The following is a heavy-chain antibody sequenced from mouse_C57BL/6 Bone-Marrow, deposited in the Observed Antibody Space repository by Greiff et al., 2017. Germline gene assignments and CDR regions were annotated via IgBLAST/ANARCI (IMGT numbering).Heavy chain of an antibody. J-gene: IGHJ2*01. CDR3: TRGLRRRGYYFDY. V-gene: IGHV1-15*01. Sequence: VQRVESGAELVRPGASVTLSCKASGYTFTDYEMHWVKQTPVHGLEWIGAIDPETGGTAYNQKFKGKAILTADKSSSTAYMELRSLTSEDSAVYYCTRGLRRRGYYFDYWGQGTTLTVSS. D-gene: IGHD2-4*01. CDR1: GYTFTDYE. CDR2: IDPETGGT.